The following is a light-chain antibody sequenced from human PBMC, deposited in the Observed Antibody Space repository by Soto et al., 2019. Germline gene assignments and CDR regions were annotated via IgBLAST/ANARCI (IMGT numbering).Light chain of an antibody. Sequence: DIQMTQSPSSLSASVGDRVTITCRASQIISTYLNWYQQRAGLAPRLLIYAASTLQSGVPSRFSGSGSGTEFTLTISSLQPEDFATYYCQQLKSNLITFGQGTRLEIK. CDR3: QQLKSNLIT. V-gene: IGKV1-9*01. J-gene: IGKJ5*01. CDR1: QIISTY. CDR2: AAS.